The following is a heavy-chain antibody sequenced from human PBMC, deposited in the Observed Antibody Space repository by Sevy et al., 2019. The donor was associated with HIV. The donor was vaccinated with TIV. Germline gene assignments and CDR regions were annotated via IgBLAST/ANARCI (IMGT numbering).Heavy chain of an antibody. D-gene: IGHD6-13*01. V-gene: IGHV3-30-3*01. J-gene: IGHJ4*02. CDR2: ISYEGTET. CDR1: GFAFSSHA. Sequence: GGSLRLSCAASGFAFSSHAMHWVRQAPGKGLEWVAVISYEGTETFYAASVEGRFTISRDNAENAVYLQMNSLRVEDTAVYYCARGPSGAAAGRFDSWGQGTLVTVSS. CDR3: ARGPSGAAAGRFDS.